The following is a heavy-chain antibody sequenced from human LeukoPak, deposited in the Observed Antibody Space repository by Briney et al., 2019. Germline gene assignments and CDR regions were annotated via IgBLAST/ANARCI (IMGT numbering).Heavy chain of an antibody. CDR3: ARYGSIAAAGTFDY. Sequence: GGSLRLSCAASGFTFSRFWMSWVRQAPGRGLEWVANVKQDGSERYYVDSVKGRFTITRDNAKNSLYLQMNNLRAEDTAVYYCARYGSIAAAGTFDYWGQGTLVTVSS. D-gene: IGHD6-13*01. CDR2: VKQDGSER. CDR1: GFTFSRFW. J-gene: IGHJ4*02. V-gene: IGHV3-7*04.